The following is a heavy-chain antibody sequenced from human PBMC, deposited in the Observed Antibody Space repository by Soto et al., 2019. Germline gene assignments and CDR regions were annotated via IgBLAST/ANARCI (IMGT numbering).Heavy chain of an antibody. V-gene: IGHV1-69*01. Sequence: QVQLVQSGAEVKQPGSSVKVSCKASGGTFSSYAISWVRQAPGQGLEWMGGIIPIFGTANYAQKFQGRVTITADESTSTAYMELSSLRSEDTAVYYCARGGTDFRDYYYYGMDVWGQGTTVTVSS. J-gene: IGHJ6*02. CDR1: GGTFSSYA. D-gene: IGHD3-16*01. CDR2: IIPIFGTA. CDR3: ARGGTDFRDYYYYGMDV.